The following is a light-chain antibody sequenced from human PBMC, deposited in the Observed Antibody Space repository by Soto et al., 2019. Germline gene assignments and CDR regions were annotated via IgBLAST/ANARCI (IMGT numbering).Light chain of an antibody. V-gene: IGKV3-20*01. CDR2: GAS. CDR1: PSVSSRY. J-gene: IGKJ4*01. CDR3: EQYGSSPPELT. Sequence: EIVLTQSPGTLSLSPGERATLSCRAGPSVSSRYLAWDQQKPGQAPRLRIYGASSRATGIPDRFSGSGSGTDFTLTISRLEHEDVAVYYCEQYGSSPPELTFGGGTKVEIK.